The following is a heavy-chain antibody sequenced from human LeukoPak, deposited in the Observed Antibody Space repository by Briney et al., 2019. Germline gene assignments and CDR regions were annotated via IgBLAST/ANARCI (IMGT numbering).Heavy chain of an antibody. CDR3: ARTEYGTSFYMDV. Sequence: GGSLRLSCAASGFIFSAHSMNWVRQAPGKGLEWVSSISSSSSYIEYADSVKGRFIISRDNAKKSIYLQMNRLRAEDTAVYYCARTEYGTSFYMDVWGKGTTVTVSS. J-gene: IGHJ6*03. CDR1: GFIFSAHS. D-gene: IGHD6-6*01. CDR2: ISSSSSYI. V-gene: IGHV3-21*03.